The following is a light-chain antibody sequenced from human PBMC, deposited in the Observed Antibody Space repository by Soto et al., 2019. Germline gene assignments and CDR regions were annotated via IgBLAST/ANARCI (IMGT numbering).Light chain of an antibody. CDR1: SSDVGGYNY. CDR3: CSYAGSYTYVV. Sequence: QSVLTQPRSVSGSPGQSVTISCTGTSSDVGGYNYVSWYQQHPGKAPKLIISDVTKRPSGVPDRFSGSKSANTASLTISGLQAEDEADYYCCSYAGSYTYVVFGGGTKLTVL. CDR2: DVT. V-gene: IGLV2-11*01. J-gene: IGLJ2*01.